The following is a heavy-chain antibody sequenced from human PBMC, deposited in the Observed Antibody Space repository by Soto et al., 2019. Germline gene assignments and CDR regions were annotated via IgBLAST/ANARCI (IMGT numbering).Heavy chain of an antibody. Sequence: VQLVESGGGLVQPGGSLRLSCAASGFTLSYHWIHWVRQAPGKGRVWVSRISSDGSSIVYADSVKGRFTLSRDNAKNTLYLQMNSLRAEDTAVYYCARVGGGGSGSYFDSWGQGTLVTVSS. J-gene: IGHJ4*02. CDR1: GFTLSYHW. CDR3: ARVGGGGSGSYFDS. V-gene: IGHV3-74*01. D-gene: IGHD1-26*01. CDR2: ISSDGSSI.